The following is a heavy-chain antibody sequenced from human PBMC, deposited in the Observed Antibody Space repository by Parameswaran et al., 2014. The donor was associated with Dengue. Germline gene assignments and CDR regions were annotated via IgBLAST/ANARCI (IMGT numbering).Heavy chain of an antibody. D-gene: IGHD2-2*01. CDR2: ISSSSSYI. Sequence: VRQAPGKGLEWVSSISSSSSYIYYADSVKGRFTISRDNAKNSLYLQMNSLRAEDTAVYYCARDSQYCSSTSCRNYYYYYMDVWGKGTTVTVSS. J-gene: IGHJ6*03. V-gene: IGHV3-21*01. CDR3: ARDSQYCSSTSCRNYYYYYMDV.